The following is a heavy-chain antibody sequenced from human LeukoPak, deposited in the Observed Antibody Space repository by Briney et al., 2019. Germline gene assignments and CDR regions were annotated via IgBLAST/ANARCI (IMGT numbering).Heavy chain of an antibody. CDR1: GFSLSTSGVG. J-gene: IGHJ4*02. CDR3: AHIPTMVRGVIIIFDY. V-gene: IGHV2-5*01. CDR2: IYWNDDK. Sequence: GPTLVKPTQTLTLTCTFSGFSLSTSGVGVGWIRQPPGKALEWLALIYWNDDKRCSPSLKSRLTITKDTSKNQVVLTMTNMDPVDTATYYCAHIPTMVRGVIIIFDYWGQGTLVTVSS. D-gene: IGHD3-10*01.